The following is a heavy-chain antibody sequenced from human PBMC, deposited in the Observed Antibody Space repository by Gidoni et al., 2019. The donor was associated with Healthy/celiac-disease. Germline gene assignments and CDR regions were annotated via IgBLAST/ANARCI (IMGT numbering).Heavy chain of an antibody. CDR2: FDPEDGET. Sequence: QVQLVPSGAEVKEPADSVKVSCKVSGYTLTELSMHWVRQAPGKGLEWMGGFDPEDGETIYAQKFQGRVTITEDTSTDTAYMELSSLRSEDTAVYYCATDLGQAAGGWGQGTLVTVSS. J-gene: IGHJ4*02. V-gene: IGHV1-24*01. CDR3: ATDLGQAAGG. CDR1: GYTLTELS.